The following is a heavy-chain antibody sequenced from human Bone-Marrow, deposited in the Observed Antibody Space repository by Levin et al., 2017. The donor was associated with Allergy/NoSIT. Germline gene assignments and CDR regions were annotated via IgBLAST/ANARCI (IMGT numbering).Heavy chain of an antibody. J-gene: IGHJ4*02. V-gene: IGHV3-30-3*01. CDR3: ARGFGAESGYDFLFEY. Sequence: PGESLKISCAASGFTFSNYAMHWVRQTPGKGLEWVAAFSHDGSTKHYADSVKGRFTISRDNSKNTLYVQMNSLRFDDSAVYYCARGFGAESGYDFLFEYWGQGTLVTVSS. CDR2: FSHDGSTK. D-gene: IGHD5-12*01. CDR1: GFTFSNYA.